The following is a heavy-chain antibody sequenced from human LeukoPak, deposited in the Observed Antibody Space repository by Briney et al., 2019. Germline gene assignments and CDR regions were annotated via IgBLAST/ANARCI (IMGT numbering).Heavy chain of an antibody. V-gene: IGHV1-18*01. CDR1: GHTFTTYG. CDR3: ARDGDYTVDY. J-gene: IGHJ4*02. Sequence: GASVKVSCKASGHTFTTYGVSWVRQAPGQGLEWMGWISGDDAKIQYAQKLQGRVTMTADTSTTTTHMELRSLRSDDTAVYYCARDGDYTVDYWGQGTLVTVSS. CDR2: ISGDDAKI. D-gene: IGHD4-17*01.